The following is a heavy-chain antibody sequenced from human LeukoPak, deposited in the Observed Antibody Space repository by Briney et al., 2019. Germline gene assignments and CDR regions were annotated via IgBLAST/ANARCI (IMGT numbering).Heavy chain of an antibody. CDR1: GLTFSSYW. J-gene: IGHJ3*02. CDR2: IKQDGSEK. CDR3: ARSGTKGAFDI. Sequence: GGSLRLSCAASGLTFSSYWMSWVRQAPGKGLEWVANIKQDGSEKYYVDSVKGRFTISRDNAKNSLYLQMNSLRAEDTAVYSCARSGTKGAFDIWGQGTMVTVSS. D-gene: IGHD1-26*01. V-gene: IGHV3-7*01.